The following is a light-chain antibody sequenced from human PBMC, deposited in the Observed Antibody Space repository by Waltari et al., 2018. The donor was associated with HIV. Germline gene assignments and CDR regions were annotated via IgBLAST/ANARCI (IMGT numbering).Light chain of an antibody. CDR3: SSYTSRNTVV. CDR2: EVF. V-gene: IGLV2-14*01. CDR1: SSDVGDYNY. Sequence: QSALTQPASVSGSPGQSITISCSGTSSDVGDYNYVPGDRHHPGKAPELMIYEVFNRPSWVSNRFSGSKSDNTASLTISGLQADDEADYYCSSYTSRNTVVFGGGTKVTVL. J-gene: IGLJ2*01.